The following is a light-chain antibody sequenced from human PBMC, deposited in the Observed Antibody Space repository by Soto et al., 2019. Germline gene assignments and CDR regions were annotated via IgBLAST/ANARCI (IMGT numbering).Light chain of an antibody. CDR2: GAS. CDR3: QQYGSSPLLT. CDR1: QSVSSSY. Sequence: EIVLTQSPGTLSLSPGERATLSCRASQSVSSSYLAWNQQKTGQAPRLLIYGASSRATCIPDRFSGSGSWTDFTFTISRLEPEDFAVYYCQQYGSSPLLTFGGGTKVDIK. V-gene: IGKV3-20*01. J-gene: IGKJ4*01.